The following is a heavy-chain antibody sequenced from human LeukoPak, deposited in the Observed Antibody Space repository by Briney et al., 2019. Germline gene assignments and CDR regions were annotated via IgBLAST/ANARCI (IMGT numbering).Heavy chain of an antibody. CDR1: GFTFDDYA. CDR2: ISWNSGSI. Sequence: GGSLRLSCAASGFTFDDYAMHWVRQAPGKGLEWVSGISWNSGSIGYADSVKGRFTISRDNAKNSLYLQMNSLRAEDTAVYYCARDLGYCSGGTCYVGYFDCWGQGTLVTVSS. V-gene: IGHV3-9*01. J-gene: IGHJ4*02. D-gene: IGHD2-15*01. CDR3: ARDLGYCSGGTCYVGYFDC.